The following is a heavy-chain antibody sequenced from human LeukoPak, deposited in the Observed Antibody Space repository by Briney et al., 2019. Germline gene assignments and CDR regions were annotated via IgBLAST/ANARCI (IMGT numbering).Heavy chain of an antibody. CDR3: ARAPSLQLSDYFDY. J-gene: IGHJ4*02. V-gene: IGHV1-46*01. CDR1: GYTFTSYY. CDR2: INPSGGST. Sequence: ASVKVSCKASGYTFTSYYMHWVRQAPGQGLEWMGIINPSGGSTSYAQKFQGRVTMTRDTSISTAYMELSRLRSDDTAVYYCARAPSLQLSDYFDYWGQGTLVTVSS. D-gene: IGHD5-18*01.